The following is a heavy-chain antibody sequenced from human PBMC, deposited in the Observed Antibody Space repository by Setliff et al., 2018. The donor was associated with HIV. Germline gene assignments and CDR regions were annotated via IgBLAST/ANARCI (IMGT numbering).Heavy chain of an antibody. CDR1: GYSVGSGYY. Sequence: SETLSLTCAVPGYSVGSGYYWGWIRQPPGKGLGWIASIYYSGSTYYAPSLKSRVTISVDTSKNQFSLKLTSVTAADTAVYFCARVVPREVAPGGFDIWGQGTMVTVSS. CDR3: ARVVPREVAPGGFDI. J-gene: IGHJ3*02. D-gene: IGHD5-12*01. CDR2: IYYSGST. V-gene: IGHV4-38-2*01.